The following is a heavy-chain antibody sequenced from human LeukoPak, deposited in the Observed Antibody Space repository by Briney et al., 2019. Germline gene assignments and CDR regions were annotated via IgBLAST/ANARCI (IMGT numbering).Heavy chain of an antibody. D-gene: IGHD6-13*01. CDR1: GFTFSSYG. CDR2: ISYDGSNK. J-gene: IGHJ4*02. V-gene: IGHV3-30*18. Sequence: PGRSLRLSCAASGFTFSSYGMHWVRQAPGKGLEWVAVISYDGSNKYYADSVKGRFTISRDNSKNTLYLQMNSLRAEDTAVYYCAKAYSSSWSQSLYYFDYWGQGTLVTVSS. CDR3: AKAYSSSWSQSLYYFDY.